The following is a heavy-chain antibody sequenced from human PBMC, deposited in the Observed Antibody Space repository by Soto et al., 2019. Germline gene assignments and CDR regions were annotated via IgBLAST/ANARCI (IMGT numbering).Heavy chain of an antibody. Sequence: ASVKVSCKASGYTFTNYGFSWVRQAPGQGLERMGWISAYNGNTKYAQKLQGRVTMTTDTSTSTAYMELRSLRSVDTAVYYCARDLGVGMEDYWGQGTPVTVSS. J-gene: IGHJ4*02. V-gene: IGHV1-18*01. D-gene: IGHD3-10*01. CDR3: ARDLGVGMEDY. CDR1: GYTFTNYG. CDR2: ISAYNGNT.